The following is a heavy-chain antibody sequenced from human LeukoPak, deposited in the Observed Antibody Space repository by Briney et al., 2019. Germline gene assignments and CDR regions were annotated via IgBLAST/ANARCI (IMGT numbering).Heavy chain of an antibody. V-gene: IGHV4-34*01. CDR1: GGSFSGYY. Sequence: PSETLSLTCAVYGGSFSGYYWSWIRQPPGKGLEWIGEINHSGSTNYNPSLKSRVTISVDTSKNQFSLKLSSVTAADTAVYYCARGFGYNFGYWGQGTLVPSPQ. D-gene: IGHD5-24*01. CDR2: INHSGST. J-gene: IGHJ4*02. CDR3: ARGFGYNFGY.